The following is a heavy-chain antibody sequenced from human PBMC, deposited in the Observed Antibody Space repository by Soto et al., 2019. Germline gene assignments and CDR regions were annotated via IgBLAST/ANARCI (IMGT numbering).Heavy chain of an antibody. CDR3: ARALYGDNVDY. D-gene: IGHD4-17*01. CDR1: GYTFTSYD. Sequence: QVQLVQSGAEVKKPGASVKVSCKASGYTFTSYDINWVRQATGQGLEWMGWMNLNSGNTGYEQKFQGRVTMTKNTSIGTDYMELSSMSSEDTAVYYCARALYGDNVDYWGQGTLVTVSS. J-gene: IGHJ4*02. V-gene: IGHV1-8*01. CDR2: MNLNSGNT.